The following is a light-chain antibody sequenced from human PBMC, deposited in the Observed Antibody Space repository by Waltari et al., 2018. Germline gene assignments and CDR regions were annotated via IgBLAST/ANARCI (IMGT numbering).Light chain of an antibody. J-gene: IGKJ3*01. CDR3: QQYDNLPPLFT. Sequence: DIQMTQSPSSLSASVGDRVTITCQASQDISNYLNWYQQKPGKAPKLLNYDASNLETGVPSRFSGSGSGTDFTFTISSLQPEDIATYYCQQYDNLPPLFTFGPGTKVDIK. V-gene: IGKV1-33*01. CDR1: QDISNY. CDR2: DAS.